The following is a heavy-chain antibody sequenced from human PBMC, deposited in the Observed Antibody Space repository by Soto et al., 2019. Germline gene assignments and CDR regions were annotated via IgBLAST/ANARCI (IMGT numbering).Heavy chain of an antibody. CDR3: ARDRVVPAAKQYYYYGMDV. J-gene: IGHJ6*02. CDR1: GFTFSSYS. Sequence: KPGGSLRLSCAASGFTFSSYSMNWVRQAPGKGLEWVSSISSSSSYIYYADSVKGRFTISRDNAKNSLYLQMNSLRAEDTAVYYCARDRVVPAAKQYYYYGMDVWGQGTTVTVSS. V-gene: IGHV3-21*01. D-gene: IGHD2-2*01. CDR2: ISSSSSYI.